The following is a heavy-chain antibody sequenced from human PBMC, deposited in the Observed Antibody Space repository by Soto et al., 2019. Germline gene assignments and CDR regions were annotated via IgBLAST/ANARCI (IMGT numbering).Heavy chain of an antibody. V-gene: IGHV3-33*01. CDR3: ARDSVLFCGGDCYPRYGMDV. CDR1: GFTFSSYG. Sequence: GGSLRLSWAASGFTFSSYGMHWVRQAPGKGLEWVAVIWYDGSNKYYADSVKGRFTISRDNSKNTLYLQMNSLRAEDTAVYYCARDSVLFCGGDCYPRYGMDVWGQGTTVTVSS. D-gene: IGHD2-21*02. J-gene: IGHJ6*02. CDR2: IWYDGSNK.